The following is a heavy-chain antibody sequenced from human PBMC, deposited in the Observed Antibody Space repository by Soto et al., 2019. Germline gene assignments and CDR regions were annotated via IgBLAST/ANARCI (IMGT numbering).Heavy chain of an antibody. D-gene: IGHD3-10*01. V-gene: IGHV3-23*01. J-gene: IGHJ6*02. CDR2: IRGSGGST. CDR3: AKDTWYYGSGSYSPPYYYGMDV. CDR1: GFTFSSYA. Sequence: EVQLLESGGGLVQPGGSLRLSCAASGFTFSSYAMSWVRQAPGKGLEWVSAIRGSGGSTYYADSVKGRFTISRDNSKNTLYLQMNSLRAEDTAVYYCAKDTWYYGSGSYSPPYYYGMDVWGQGTTVTVSS.